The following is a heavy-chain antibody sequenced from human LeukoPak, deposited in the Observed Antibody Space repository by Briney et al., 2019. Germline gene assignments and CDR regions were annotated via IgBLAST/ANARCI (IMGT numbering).Heavy chain of an antibody. Sequence: PSETLSLTCTVSGGSISSSSYYWGWIRQPPGKGLEWIGSIYQSGSTFYNPSLESRVTISVDTSRNQFSLRLSSVTAADTAIYYCATQCTLWSHISYWGQGTLVTVSS. CDR3: ATQCTLWSHISY. CDR2: IYQSGST. D-gene: IGHD3-3*01. V-gene: IGHV4-39*07. J-gene: IGHJ4*02. CDR1: GGSISSSSYY.